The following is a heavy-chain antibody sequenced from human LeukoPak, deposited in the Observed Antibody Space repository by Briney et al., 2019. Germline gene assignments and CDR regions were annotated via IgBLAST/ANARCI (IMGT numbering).Heavy chain of an antibody. V-gene: IGHV3-66*01. CDR1: GITVSSNY. J-gene: IGHJ1*01. CDR3: ASPLYRAYASQN. D-gene: IGHD2-2*01. CDR2: IYSGGNT. Sequence: GGSLRLSCAASGITVSSNYMSWVRQAPGKGLEWVSVIYSGGNTYYVDSVKGRFTISRDNSKNTLYLQMNSLRAEDTAVYYCASPLYRAYASQNWAQGTLVPVSS.